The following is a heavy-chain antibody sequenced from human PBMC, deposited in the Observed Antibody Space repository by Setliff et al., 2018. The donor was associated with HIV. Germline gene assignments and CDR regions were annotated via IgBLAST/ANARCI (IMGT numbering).Heavy chain of an antibody. CDR3: ARDRTAGYNYDYGY. V-gene: IGHV1-46*01. CDR1: GYTFTSYC. CDR2: VNPSGGSI. D-gene: IGHD3-16*01. Sequence: ASVMVSCKAFGYTFTSYCIHWVRQAPGQGLEWLGMVNPSGGSIAYAQRFQGRVTMTRDTSTNTVYMDLSGPRSDDTAVYYCARDRTAGYNYDYGYWGQGTLVTVSS. J-gene: IGHJ4*02.